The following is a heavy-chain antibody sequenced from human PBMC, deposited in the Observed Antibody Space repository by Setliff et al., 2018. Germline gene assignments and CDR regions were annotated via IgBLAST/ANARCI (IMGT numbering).Heavy chain of an antibody. CDR1: GYRFSNYG. CDR3: AKTKGFVDGWLDP. CDR2: ISAHNDNT. V-gene: IGHV1-18*01. Sequence: ASVKVSCKASGYRFSNYGINWVRQAPGQGLEWMGWISAHNDNTNFAQKFQGRVTLTTDTSTSTAYMEVRSLRSDDTAVYYCAKTKGFVDGWLDPWGQGTLVTVSS. D-gene: IGHD1-1*01. J-gene: IGHJ5*02.